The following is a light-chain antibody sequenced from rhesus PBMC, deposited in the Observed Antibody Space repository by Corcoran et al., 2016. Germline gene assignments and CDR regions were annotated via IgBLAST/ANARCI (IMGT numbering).Light chain of an antibody. Sequence: EIVMTQSPATLSLSRGETATLSCRASESVGSYLAWYQQKPGKAPKLLVHSSFFMASGIPDRSSGSGSRTEVTHIISSLETEDVRISHCQLYNDLLWPFGQWTKVEIK. J-gene: IGKJ1*01. CDR1: ESVGSY. V-gene: IGKV3-40*03. CDR2: SSF. CDR3: QLYNDLLWP.